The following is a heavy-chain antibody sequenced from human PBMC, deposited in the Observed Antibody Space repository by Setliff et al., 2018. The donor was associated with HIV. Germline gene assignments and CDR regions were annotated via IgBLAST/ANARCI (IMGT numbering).Heavy chain of an antibody. CDR2: IYYSRTPSNDKFFHTGTT. CDR1: APSLTVPY. V-gene: IGHV4-59*11. CDR3: ATDSAGEGGGGY. J-gene: IGHJ4*02. D-gene: IGHD3-10*01. Sequence: SETLSLTCTLSAPSLTVPYWSWIRQPPGKGLEWIGYIYYSRTPSNDKFFHTGTTKHNPSLESRVTISQATSKNQFSLRLSSVTAADTAVYYCATDSAGEGGGGYWGQGRRVTVSS.